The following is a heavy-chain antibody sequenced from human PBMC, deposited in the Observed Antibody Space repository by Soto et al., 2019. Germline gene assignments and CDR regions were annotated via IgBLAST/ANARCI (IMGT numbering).Heavy chain of an antibody. CDR1: GFTFSSYF. V-gene: IGHV3-48*02. Sequence: PGGYLRLSCAASGFTFSSYFMNWVCQAPWKGLEWVSYISSSSSTIYYADSVKGRFAISRDNAKNSLYLQMNSLRDEDTAVYYCARVYLIPITGTTFDYFYYGMDVWGQGATVTVSS. CDR2: ISSSSSTI. CDR3: ARVYLIPITGTTFDYFYYGMDV. D-gene: IGHD1-7*01. J-gene: IGHJ6*02.